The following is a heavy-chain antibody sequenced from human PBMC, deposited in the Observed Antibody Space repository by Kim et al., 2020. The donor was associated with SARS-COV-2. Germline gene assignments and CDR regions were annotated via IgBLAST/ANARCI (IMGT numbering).Heavy chain of an antibody. V-gene: IGHV3-30-3*01. Sequence: GGSLRLSCAASGFTFSSYAMHWVRQAPGKGLEWVAVISYDGSNKYYADSVKGRFTISRDNSKNTLYLQMNSLRAEDTAVYYCARDARGYSYGYYYYYMDVWGKGTTVTVSS. D-gene: IGHD5-18*01. CDR3: ARDARGYSYGYYYYYMDV. CDR2: ISYDGSNK. J-gene: IGHJ6*03. CDR1: GFTFSSYA.